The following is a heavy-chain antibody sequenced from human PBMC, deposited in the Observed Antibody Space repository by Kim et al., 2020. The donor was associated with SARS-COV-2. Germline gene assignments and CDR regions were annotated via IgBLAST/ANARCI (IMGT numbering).Heavy chain of an antibody. Sequence: GGSLRLSCAASGFTFSSYGMHWVRQAPGKGLEWVAVISYDGSNKYYADSVKGRFTISRDNSKNTLYLQMNSLRAEDTAVYYCAKSHHSSTFDYWGQGTLVTVSS. D-gene: IGHD6-19*01. CDR2: ISYDGSNK. V-gene: IGHV3-30*18. CDR1: GFTFSSYG. CDR3: AKSHHSSTFDY. J-gene: IGHJ4*02.